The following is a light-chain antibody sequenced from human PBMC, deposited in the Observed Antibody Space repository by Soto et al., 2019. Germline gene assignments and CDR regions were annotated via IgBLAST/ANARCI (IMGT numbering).Light chain of an antibody. V-gene: IGLV2-14*03. J-gene: IGLJ2*01. CDR2: DVR. Sequence: QSALTQPASVSGSPGQSITISCTGTSSDVGGYNYVSWYQQHPGKAPKLMIYDVRNRPSGVSNRFSGSKSGNTASLSSSGIQAEDEADYYCSSYTSSSTLVFGGGTKVTVL. CDR1: SSDVGGYNY. CDR3: SSYTSSSTLV.